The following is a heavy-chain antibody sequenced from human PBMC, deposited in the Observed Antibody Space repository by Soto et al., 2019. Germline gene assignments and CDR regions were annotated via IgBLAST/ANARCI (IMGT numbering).Heavy chain of an antibody. Sequence: AGGSLRLSCAACGFTFSSYSMNWVRQAPGKGLEWVSSISSSSSYIYYADSVKGRFTISRDNAKNSLYLQMNSLRAEDTAVYYCARDRVVPAAIVGVYYYYGMDVWGQGTTVTVSS. CDR3: ARDRVVPAAIVGVYYYYGMDV. V-gene: IGHV3-21*01. CDR2: ISSSSSYI. D-gene: IGHD2-2*01. J-gene: IGHJ6*02. CDR1: GFTFSSYS.